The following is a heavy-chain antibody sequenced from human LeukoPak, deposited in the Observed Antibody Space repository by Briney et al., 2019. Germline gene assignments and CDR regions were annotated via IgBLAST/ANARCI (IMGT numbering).Heavy chain of an antibody. D-gene: IGHD2-2*03. CDR2: IYSGGTT. CDR1: GFTVSSNY. J-gene: IGHJ6*02. V-gene: IGHV3-53*01. CDR3: ARGVGFCGRTSCYVEPPYFYGMDV. Sequence: GGSLRLSCAASGFTVSSNYMSWVRQAPGKGLEWVSVIYSGGTTYYADSVKGRFTISRDIPKNTLDLQMNSLRAEDTAVYYCARGVGFCGRTSCYVEPPYFYGMDVWGQGTTVTVSS.